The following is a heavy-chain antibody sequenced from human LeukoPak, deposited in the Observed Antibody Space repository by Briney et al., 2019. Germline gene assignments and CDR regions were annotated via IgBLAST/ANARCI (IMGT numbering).Heavy chain of an antibody. CDR1: GGSISSYY. CDR2: IYYSGST. Sequence: SETLSLTCTVSGGSISSYYWSWIRQPPGKGLEWIGYIYYSGSTYYNPSLKSRVTISVDTSKNQFSLKLSSVTAADTAVYYCAREERIRERGAFDIWGQGTMVTVSS. CDR3: AREERIRERGAFDI. V-gene: IGHV4-59*12. D-gene: IGHD1-1*01. J-gene: IGHJ3*02.